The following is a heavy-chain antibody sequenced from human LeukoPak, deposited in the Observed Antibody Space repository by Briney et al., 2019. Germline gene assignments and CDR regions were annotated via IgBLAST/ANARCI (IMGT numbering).Heavy chain of an antibody. CDR1: GYSIRSGYY. J-gene: IGHJ4*02. V-gene: IGHV4-38-2*02. CDR2: IYHSGST. D-gene: IGHD6-13*01. Sequence: SETLSLTCAVSGYSIRSGYYWGWIRQPPGKGLEWIGSIYHSGSTYYNPSLKSRVTISVDTSKNQFSLKLSSVTAADTAVYYCAREVAAAGREVDYWGQGTLVTVSS. CDR3: AREVAAAGREVDY.